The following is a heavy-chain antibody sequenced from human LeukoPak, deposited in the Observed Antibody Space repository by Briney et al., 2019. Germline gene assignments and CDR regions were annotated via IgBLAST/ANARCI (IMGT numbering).Heavy chain of an antibody. J-gene: IGHJ6*02. D-gene: IGHD3-10*02. V-gene: IGHV4-59*01. CDR1: GGSISRYY. CDR2: IYNSGST. CDR3: AGGEGPGCSGSYFTYYYYGMDV. Sequence: KPSETLSLTCTVSGGSISRYYWSWIRQPPGEGLEWIGYIYNSGSTNYNPSLKSRVTISVDTSKNQFSLKLSSVTAADTAVYYCAGGEGPGCSGSYFTYYYYGMDVWGQGTTVTVSS.